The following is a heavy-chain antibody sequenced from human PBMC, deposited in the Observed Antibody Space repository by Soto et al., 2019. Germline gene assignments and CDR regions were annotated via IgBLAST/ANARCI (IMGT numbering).Heavy chain of an antibody. D-gene: IGHD3-10*01. J-gene: IGHJ6*02. CDR3: ARSVTLGRGIITYGMDV. CDR2: ISAYNGDT. CDR1: GYTFTGYG. V-gene: IGHV1-18*01. Sequence: QVQLVQSGSEMKKPGASVRVSCKTSGYTFTGYGITWVRRAPGQGLEWLGSISAYNGDTNYAQKFQGRVSMTTDTSARIAYMELRSLRPDDTAIFYCARSVTLGRGIITYGMDVWGQGTKVTVSS.